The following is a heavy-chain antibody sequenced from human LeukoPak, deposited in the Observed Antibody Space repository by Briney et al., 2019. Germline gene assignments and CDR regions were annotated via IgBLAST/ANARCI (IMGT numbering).Heavy chain of an antibody. CDR3: ARSPLSICGSCYPNWFDP. CDR1: GYTFTSYA. Sequence: ASVKVSCKASGYTFTSYAMNWVRQAPGQGLEWMGWINTNTGNPTYAQGFTGRFVFSLDTSVSTAYLQISSLKAEDTAVYYCARSPLSICGSCYPNWFDPWGQGTLVTVSS. J-gene: IGHJ5*02. D-gene: IGHD2-15*01. V-gene: IGHV7-4-1*02. CDR2: INTNTGNP.